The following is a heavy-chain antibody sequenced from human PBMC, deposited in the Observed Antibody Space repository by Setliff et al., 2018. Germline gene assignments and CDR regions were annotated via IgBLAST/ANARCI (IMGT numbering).Heavy chain of an antibody. V-gene: IGHV4-34*01. CDR2: IDHTGGT. CDR1: GGSSSNYY. J-gene: IGHJ6*02. CDR3: ARAREENFWSGDYYYYGMDV. Sequence: SETLSLTCAVFGGSSSNYYWSWVRQPPGKGLEWIGEIDHTGGTKFNPSLKSRATISLDTSKNQFSLKLSSVTAADTAVYYCARAREENFWSGDYYYYGMDVWGQGTTVTVSS. D-gene: IGHD3-3*01.